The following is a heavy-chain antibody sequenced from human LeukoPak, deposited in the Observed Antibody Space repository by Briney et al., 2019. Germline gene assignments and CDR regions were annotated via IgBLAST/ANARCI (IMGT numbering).Heavy chain of an antibody. J-gene: IGHJ4*02. CDR1: GGSISSYY. V-gene: IGHV4-59*01. CDR2: IYYTGTT. Sequence: SETLSLTCTVSGGSISSYYWSWIRQPPGKGLEWIGYIYYTGTTNYNPSLKSRVTISVDTSKNQFSLKLSSVTAADTAVYYCARGYGRYFDYWGQGTLVTVSS. CDR3: ARGYGRYFDY. D-gene: IGHD5-18*01.